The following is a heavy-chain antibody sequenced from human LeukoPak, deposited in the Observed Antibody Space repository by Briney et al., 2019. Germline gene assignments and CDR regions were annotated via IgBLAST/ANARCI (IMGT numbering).Heavy chain of an antibody. Sequence: ASVKVSCKVSGYALTELSMHWVRQAPGKGLEWMGGFDPEDGKTIYAQKFQGRVTMTEDTSTDTAYMELSSLRSEDTAVYYCATGPGLVDAFDIWGQGTMVTVSS. J-gene: IGHJ3*02. CDR1: GYALTELS. CDR3: ATGPGLVDAFDI. CDR2: FDPEDGKT. D-gene: IGHD3/OR15-3a*01. V-gene: IGHV1-24*01.